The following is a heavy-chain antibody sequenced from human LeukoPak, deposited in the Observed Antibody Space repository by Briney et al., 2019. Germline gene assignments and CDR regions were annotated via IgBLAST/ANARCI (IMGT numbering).Heavy chain of an antibody. CDR1: GFTVSSNY. D-gene: IGHD3-9*01. Sequence: GGSLRLSCAASGFTVSSNYMICVRQATGRALEWVAIIIGDGRTYYADSVKGRLTISRDNSKNTLYLQINSLRAEDTAVYYCARHRGGAGYYSHGYWGQGTLVTVSS. CDR2: IIGDGRT. V-gene: IGHV3-66*02. CDR3: ARHRGGAGYYSHGY. J-gene: IGHJ4*02.